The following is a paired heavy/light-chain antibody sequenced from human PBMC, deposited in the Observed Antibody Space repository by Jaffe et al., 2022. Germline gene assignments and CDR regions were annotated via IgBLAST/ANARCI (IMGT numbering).Light chain of an antibody. J-gene: IGKJ2*01. CDR3: QQYNDWPQT. Sequence: IVMTQSPATLSVSPGAGATLSCRASQTVNTNLAWYQQKPGQAPRLLIHAASTRATGIPARFSGSGSGTDFTLTISSLQSEDCAVYYCQQYNDWPQTFGQGTKLEIK. CDR2: AAS. V-gene: IGKV3-15*01. CDR1: QTVNTN.
Heavy chain of an antibody. CDR3: VRHNGPQRRWYFDN. V-gene: IGHV5-51*01. J-gene: IGHJ4*02. D-gene: IGHD6-25*01. CDR1: GYSFSYTFPTYW. CDR2: ISPRDSDT. Sequence: EVQLVQSGAEVKKPGESLKISCKDSGYSFSYTFPTYWIGWVRQTPGKGLEWMGIISPRDSDTKYSPSFQGQVTISADKSITTAYLQWASLKASDTAIYYCVRHNGPQRRWYFDNWGQGTLVTVSS.